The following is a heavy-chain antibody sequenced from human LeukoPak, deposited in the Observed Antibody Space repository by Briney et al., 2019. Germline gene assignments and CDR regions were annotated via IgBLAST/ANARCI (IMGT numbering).Heavy chain of an antibody. D-gene: IGHD6-19*01. J-gene: IGHJ4*02. V-gene: IGHV3-23*01. CDR3: AKGRTAVAGVYFFDN. Sequence: GGSLRLSCAAAGFTYSTYAMNWVRQAPGKGLEWVSTITASGGTTYYADSVKGRFTISRDNSKNTLYMQMNSPRAEDTALYHCAKGRTAVAGVYFFDNWGQGTLVAVSS. CDR1: GFTYSTYA. CDR2: ITASGGTT.